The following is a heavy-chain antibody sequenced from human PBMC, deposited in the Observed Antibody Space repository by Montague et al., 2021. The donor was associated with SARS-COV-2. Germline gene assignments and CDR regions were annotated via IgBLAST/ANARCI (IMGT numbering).Heavy chain of an antibody. J-gene: IGHJ4*02. Sequence: SETLSLTCLVSGDSVSSDSYFWAWIRQSPGKGLEWIGSLYHRGDTYHNPSLKDRLIMSVDTSNNRFSLKLSSVTAADTAVYFCARGRQHFNMVIVVMTGGEYYFDSWGQGTLVTVSS. V-gene: IGHV4-39*02. CDR1: GDSVSSDSYF. D-gene: IGHD3-22*01. CDR2: LYHRGDT. CDR3: ARGRQHFNMVIVVMTGGEYYFDS.